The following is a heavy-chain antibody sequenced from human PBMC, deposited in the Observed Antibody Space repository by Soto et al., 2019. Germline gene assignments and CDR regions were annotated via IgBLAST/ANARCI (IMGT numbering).Heavy chain of an antibody. J-gene: IGHJ3*02. CDR1: GFTFSDYY. CDR3: ARGSGSWSAFDI. Sequence: QVQLVESGGGLVKPGGSLRLSCAASGFTFSDYYMSWIRQAPGKGLEWLSYISGSGSTIYYADSVTGRFTISRDNAKNSVYLQMNNLRVEDTALYYCARGSGSWSAFDIWGQGTMVTVSS. V-gene: IGHV3-11*01. D-gene: IGHD3-10*01. CDR2: ISGSGSTI.